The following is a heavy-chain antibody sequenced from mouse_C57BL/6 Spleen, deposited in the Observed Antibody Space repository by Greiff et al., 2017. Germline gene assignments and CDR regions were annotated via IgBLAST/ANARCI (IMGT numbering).Heavy chain of an antibody. D-gene: IGHD1-1*01. CDR3: ARGRAGPPCDY. V-gene: IGHV5-17*01. Sequence: DVNLVESAGGLVTPVGFLKLSCAASGFTFSVYGMHLVRLAPEKGLEWVAYISSGCSTIYYADTVKGRFTISRDNAKKTLFLKLTSLRSEDTAMYNCARGRAGPPCDYWSQGTTLTVSS. CDR2: ISSGCSTI. CDR1: GFTFSVYG. J-gene: IGHJ2*01.